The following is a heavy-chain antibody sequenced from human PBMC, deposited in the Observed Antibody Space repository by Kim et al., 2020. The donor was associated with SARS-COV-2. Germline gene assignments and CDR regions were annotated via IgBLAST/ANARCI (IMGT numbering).Heavy chain of an antibody. V-gene: IGHV4-34*01. CDR1: GGSFSGYY. CDR3: ASLVWRRYGSGSYYNIDYYYGMDV. J-gene: IGHJ6*02. D-gene: IGHD3-10*01. CDR2: INHSGST. Sequence: SETLSLTCAVYGGSFSGYYWSWIRQPPGKGLEWIGEINHSGSTNYNPSLKSRVTISVDTSKNQFSLKLSSVTAADTAVYYCASLVWRRYGSGSYYNIDYYYGMDVWGQGTTVTVSS.